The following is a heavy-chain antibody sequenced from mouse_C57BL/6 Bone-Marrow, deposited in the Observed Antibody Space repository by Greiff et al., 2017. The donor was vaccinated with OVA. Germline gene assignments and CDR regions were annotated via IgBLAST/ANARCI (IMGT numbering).Heavy chain of an antibody. CDR3: AGEGDDGYDGYAMDY. Sequence: QVQLQQPGAELVKPGASVKMSCKASGYTFTSYWITWVKQRPGQGLEWIGDIYPGSGSTNYNEKFKSKATLTVDTSSSTAYMQLSSLTSEDSAVYYCAGEGDDGYDGYAMDYWGQGTSVTVSS. CDR1: GYTFTSYW. CDR2: IYPGSGST. V-gene: IGHV1-55*01. D-gene: IGHD2-2*01. J-gene: IGHJ4*01.